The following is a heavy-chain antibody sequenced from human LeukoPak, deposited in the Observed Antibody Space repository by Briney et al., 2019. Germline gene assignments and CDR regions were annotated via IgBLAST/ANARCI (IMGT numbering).Heavy chain of an antibody. CDR3: AREAAAGLFDY. V-gene: IGHV3-33*01. Sequence: GGSLRLSCAASGFTFSSCGMHWVRQAPGKGLEWVAVIWYDGSNKYYADSVKGRFTISRDNSKNTLYLQMNSLRAEDTAVYYCAREAAAGLFDYWGQGTLVTVSS. J-gene: IGHJ4*02. D-gene: IGHD6-13*01. CDR2: IWYDGSNK. CDR1: GFTFSSCG.